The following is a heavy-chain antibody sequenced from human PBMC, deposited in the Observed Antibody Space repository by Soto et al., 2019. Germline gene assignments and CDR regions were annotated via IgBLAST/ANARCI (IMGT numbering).Heavy chain of an antibody. J-gene: IGHJ4*02. CDR3: ARDEYSSGWYSSFDY. CDR1: GFTFSSYG. CDR2: IWYDGSNK. D-gene: IGHD6-19*01. V-gene: IGHV3-33*01. Sequence: QVQLVESGGGVVQPGRSLRLSCAASGFTFSSYGMHWVRQTPGKGLEWVAVIWYDGSNKYYADSVKGRFTISRDNSKNTRYLQMNSLRAEDTAVYYCARDEYSSGWYSSFDYWGQGTLVTVSS.